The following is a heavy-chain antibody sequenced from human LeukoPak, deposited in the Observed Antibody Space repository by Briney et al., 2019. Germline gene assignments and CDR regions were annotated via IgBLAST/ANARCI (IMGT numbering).Heavy chain of an antibody. CDR2: IYTSGST. CDR1: GGSISSYY. Sequence: SETLSLTCTVSGGSISSYYWSWIRQPAGKGLEWIGRIYTSGSTNYNPSPKSRVTMSVDTSKNQFSLKLSSVTAADTAVYYCARSLYSSSWYDYWGQGTLVTVSS. V-gene: IGHV4-4*07. CDR3: ARSLYSSSWYDY. J-gene: IGHJ4*02. D-gene: IGHD6-13*01.